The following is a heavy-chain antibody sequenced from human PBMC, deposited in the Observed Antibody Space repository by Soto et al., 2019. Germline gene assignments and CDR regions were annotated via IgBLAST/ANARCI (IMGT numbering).Heavy chain of an antibody. J-gene: IGHJ4*02. CDR1: GFTFSNYA. Sequence: GWSLRLSCSGSGFTFSNYAMSWVRQAPGKGLEWVSCIRASGSTTYYAASAKGRFTSSRDNAKKTLYLQMDSLRADDTAVYYCAKDGGSGNQYYFESWGQGTLVTVSS. CDR2: IRASGSTT. D-gene: IGHD6-19*01. CDR3: AKDGGSGNQYYFES. V-gene: IGHV3-23*01.